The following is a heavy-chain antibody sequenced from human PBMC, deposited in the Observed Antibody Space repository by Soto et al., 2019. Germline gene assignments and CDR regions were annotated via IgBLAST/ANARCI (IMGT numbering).Heavy chain of an antibody. V-gene: IGHV3-23*01. J-gene: IGHJ5*02. CDR1: GFTFSSYA. Sequence: GGSLRLSCAASGFTFSSYAMTWVRQAPGKGLEWVAAISATGSTPYYADSVKGRFTISRDNSKNTLYLQMNSLRAEDTAVYYCARGYDYVWGSYLAWGQGTLVTVSS. CDR2: ISATGSTP. D-gene: IGHD3-16*02. CDR3: ARGYDYVWGSYLA.